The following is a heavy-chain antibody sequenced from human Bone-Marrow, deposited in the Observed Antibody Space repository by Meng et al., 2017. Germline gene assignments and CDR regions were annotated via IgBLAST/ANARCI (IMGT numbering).Heavy chain of an antibody. Sequence: GSLRFSCTVFGGSISSYYWSWIRQPPGKGLEWIGYIYYSGSTNYKPSLESRVTISVDTSKNQFSLKLSSVTAADTAVYSCASSVNTAMVMDINFDYWGQGTLVTVSS. CDR2: IYYSGST. J-gene: IGHJ4*02. D-gene: IGHD5-18*01. CDR1: GGSISSYY. V-gene: IGHV4-59*01. CDR3: ASSVNTAMVMDINFDY.